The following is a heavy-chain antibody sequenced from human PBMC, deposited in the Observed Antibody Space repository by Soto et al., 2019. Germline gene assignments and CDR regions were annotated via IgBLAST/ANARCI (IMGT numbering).Heavy chain of an antibody. V-gene: IGHV3-23*01. J-gene: IGHJ3*02. D-gene: IGHD6-19*01. CDR2: ISRSGDT. CDR3: ARVGDSSGWSRYVRAFDI. Sequence: EVQLLESGGGLVQPGGSLRLSSAASGFAFSTFALSWVRQAPGKGLEWVSAISRSGDTDYADAVKGRFTISRDNSKNTLYLQMNSLRAEDTAVYYCARVGDSSGWSRYVRAFDIWGQGTMVTVSS. CDR1: GFAFSTFA.